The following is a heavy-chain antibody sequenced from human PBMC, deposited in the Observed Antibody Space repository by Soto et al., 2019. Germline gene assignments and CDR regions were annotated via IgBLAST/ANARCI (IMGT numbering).Heavy chain of an antibody. CDR1: GFSFGTYT. D-gene: IGHD6-13*01. Sequence: GGSLRLSCAVSGFSFGTYTVNWVRQAPGMGLEWVSGLSDSVGTTHYAYSVKGRFTISRDNAKNSLYLQMNSLRAEDTAVYYCARDLTSSFYYYGMDVWGQGTTVTVSS. CDR2: LSDSVGTT. V-gene: IGHV3-23*01. CDR3: ARDLTSSFYYYGMDV. J-gene: IGHJ6*02.